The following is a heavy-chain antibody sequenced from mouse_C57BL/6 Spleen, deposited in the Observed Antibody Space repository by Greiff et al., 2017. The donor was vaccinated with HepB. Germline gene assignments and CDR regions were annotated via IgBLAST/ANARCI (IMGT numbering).Heavy chain of an antibody. D-gene: IGHD2-2*01. CDR1: GYAFSSYW. V-gene: IGHV1-80*01. Sequence: VKLVESGAELVKPGASVKISCKASGYAFSSYWMNWVKQRPGKGLEWIGQIYPGDGDTNYNGKFKGKATLTADKSSSTAYMQLSSLTSEDSAVYFCARSYGYDEGMDYWGQGTSVTVSS. CDR3: ARSYGYDEGMDY. CDR2: IYPGDGDT. J-gene: IGHJ4*01.